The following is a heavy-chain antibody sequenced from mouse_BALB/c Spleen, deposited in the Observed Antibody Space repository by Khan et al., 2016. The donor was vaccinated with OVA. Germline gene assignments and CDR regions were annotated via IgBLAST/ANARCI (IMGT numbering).Heavy chain of an antibody. J-gene: IGHJ2*01. CDR3: ARIQGGDFDY. CDR1: GYSITSDYA. V-gene: IGHV3-2*02. D-gene: IGHD3-2*02. Sequence: DVKLQESGPGLVKPSQSLSLTCTVTGYSITSDYAWNWIRQFPGNKLEWMGYISYSGNTKYNPSLKSRISITRDTSKNKFFLQLNFVTIEDTATYYCARIQGGDFDYWGQGTTLTVSS. CDR2: ISYSGNT.